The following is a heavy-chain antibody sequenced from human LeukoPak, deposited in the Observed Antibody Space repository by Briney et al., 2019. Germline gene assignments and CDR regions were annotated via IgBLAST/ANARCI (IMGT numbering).Heavy chain of an antibody. CDR1: GFTFNNYW. CDR2: INPDGTWT. J-gene: IGHJ5*02. Sequence: PGGSLRLSCAASGFTFNNYWMVWFRQAPGKGLVWVSCINPDGTWTLHADSVKGRFAISRDFARNTLYLQMNSLGVEDTAVYYCSRYEQRPGVTASDPWSQGTLVTVSS. V-gene: IGHV3-74*01. D-gene: IGHD2-21*02. CDR3: SRYEQRPGVTASDP.